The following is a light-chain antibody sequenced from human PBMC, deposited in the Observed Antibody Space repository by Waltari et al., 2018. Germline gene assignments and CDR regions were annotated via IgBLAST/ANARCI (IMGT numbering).Light chain of an antibody. CDR1: QRVSSSY. CDR2: GAS. CDR3: QQYGSSRT. Sequence: EVVFTQSPGTLSLSPGERATLSCRATQRVSSSYLAWYQQKPGHAPRPLIYGASRRATGIPDRFSGSGSGTDFTLTISRLEPEDFAVYYCQQYGSSRTFGQGTKVEIK. V-gene: IGKV3-20*01. J-gene: IGKJ1*01.